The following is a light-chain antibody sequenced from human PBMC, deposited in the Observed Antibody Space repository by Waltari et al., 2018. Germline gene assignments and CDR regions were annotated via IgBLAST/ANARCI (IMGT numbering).Light chain of an antibody. CDR1: KLGSKY. V-gene: IGLV3-1*01. CDR2: RDD. J-gene: IGLJ1*01. Sequence: SYEVTQPPSVSVSPRQRATITCSGDKLGSKYVSWYQQESGQSPVLVLYRDDKRPSGIPERFSGSNSGNTATLTISGTQPMDEADYYCQAWDSSAFVFGAGTKVTVL. CDR3: QAWDSSAFV.